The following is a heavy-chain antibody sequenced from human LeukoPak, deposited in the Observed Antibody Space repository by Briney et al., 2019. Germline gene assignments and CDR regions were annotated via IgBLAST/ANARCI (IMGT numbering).Heavy chain of an antibody. CDR2: IYYSGST. D-gene: IGHD3-3*01. CDR3: ARRYDFWSGAYRRGDAFDI. V-gene: IGHV4-39*01. J-gene: IGHJ3*02. CDR1: GGSISSSSYS. Sequence: PSETQSLTCTVSGGSISSSSYSWGWIRQPPGKGLEWIGSIYYSGSTYYNPSLKSRVTISVDTSKNQFSLKLSSVTAADTAVYYCARRYDFWSGAYRRGDAFDIWGQGTMVTVSS.